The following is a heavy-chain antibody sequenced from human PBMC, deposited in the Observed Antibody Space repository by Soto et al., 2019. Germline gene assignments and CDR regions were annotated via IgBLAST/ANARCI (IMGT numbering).Heavy chain of an antibody. CDR3: ARERGRVHGLFDP. CDR2: MNPNSGNT. Sequence: ASVKVSCKASGYTFTSYDINWVRQATGQGLEWMGWMNPNSGNTGFSQKFQGRVTMTRNTSISTAYMELSSLRSEDTAVYYCARERGRVHGLFDPWGQGTLVTVSS. J-gene: IGHJ5*02. V-gene: IGHV1-8*01. D-gene: IGHD1-26*01. CDR1: GYTFTSYD.